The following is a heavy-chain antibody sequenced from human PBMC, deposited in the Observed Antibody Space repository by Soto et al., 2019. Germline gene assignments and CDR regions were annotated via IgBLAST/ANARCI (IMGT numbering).Heavy chain of an antibody. J-gene: IGHJ4*02. CDR1: GYTFTSYA. Sequence: ASVKVSCKASGYTFTSYAIHWVRQAPGQRLEWMGWINAGNGNTKYSQKFQGRVTITRDTSASTAYMELSSLRSEDTAVYYCARSIVVVTALDYWGQGTLVLVSS. CDR2: INAGNGNT. V-gene: IGHV1-3*01. D-gene: IGHD2-21*02. CDR3: ARSIVVVTALDY.